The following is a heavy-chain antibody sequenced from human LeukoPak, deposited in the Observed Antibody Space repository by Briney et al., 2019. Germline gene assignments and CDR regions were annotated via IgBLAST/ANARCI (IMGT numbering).Heavy chain of an antibody. J-gene: IGHJ5*02. CDR3: ARDHRDSGYDSSRRFDP. Sequence: PSETLSLTCTVSGGSLSSYYWSWIRQPPGKGLEWIGYIYYSGSTNYNPSLKSRVTISVDTSKNQFSLKLSSVTAADTAVYYCARDHRDSGYDSSRRFDPWGQGTLVTVSS. CDR1: GGSLSSYY. D-gene: IGHD5-12*01. CDR2: IYYSGST. V-gene: IGHV4-59*01.